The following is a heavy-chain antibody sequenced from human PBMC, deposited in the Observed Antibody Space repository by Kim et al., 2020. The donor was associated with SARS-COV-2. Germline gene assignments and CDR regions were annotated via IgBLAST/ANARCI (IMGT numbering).Heavy chain of an antibody. D-gene: IGHD6-13*01. CDR3: ARGRYSSSWSDY. V-gene: IGHV3-74*01. Sequence: NDRGYVSGRFTIAREHAKNTQDLQMNSLRAEDTAVYYCARGRYSSSWSDYWGQGTLVTVSS. J-gene: IGHJ4*02.